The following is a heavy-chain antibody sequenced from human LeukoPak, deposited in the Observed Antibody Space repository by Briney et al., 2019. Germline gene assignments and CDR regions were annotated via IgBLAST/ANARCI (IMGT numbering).Heavy chain of an antibody. CDR2: IRYAGSNT. V-gene: IGHV3-30*02. D-gene: IGHD3-10*01. Sequence: PGGSLRLSCAASGFTSSSYGINSVRQSPGTGLEGWAFIRYAGSNTYDADSVDGLVTISIDNSKNTLYLQMNSLRAEDTAVYYCAKGGFGESIPNWFDAWGQGTLVTVSS. J-gene: IGHJ5*02. CDR1: GFTSSSYG. CDR3: AKGGFGESIPNWFDA.